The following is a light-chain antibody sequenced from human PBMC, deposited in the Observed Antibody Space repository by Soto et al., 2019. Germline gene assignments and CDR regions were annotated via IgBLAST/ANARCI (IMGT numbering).Light chain of an antibody. CDR2: DAF. CDR3: HQRSSWPIT. Sequence: EIVLTQSQATLSVSPLERATLXCRASQSVSNYLAWYQEKPGQAPRLLIYDAFNRATGIPARFSGSGSGTDFTLTISSLEPEDFAVYYCHQRSSWPITFGQGTRLEIK. CDR1: QSVSNY. J-gene: IGKJ5*01. V-gene: IGKV3-11*01.